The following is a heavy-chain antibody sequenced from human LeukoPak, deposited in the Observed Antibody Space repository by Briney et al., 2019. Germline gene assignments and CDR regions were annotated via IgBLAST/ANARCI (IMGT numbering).Heavy chain of an antibody. V-gene: IGHV3-21*01. CDR2: ISSSSSYI. Sequence: GGSLRLSCAASGFTFSSYWMSWVRQAPGKGLEWVSSISSSSSYIYYADSVKGRFTISRDNAKNSLYLQMNSLRAEDTAVYYCARDMSGIAARKRGTYYYYMDVWGKGTTVTVSS. D-gene: IGHD6-6*01. CDR3: ARDMSGIAARKRGTYYYYMDV. J-gene: IGHJ6*03. CDR1: GFTFSSYW.